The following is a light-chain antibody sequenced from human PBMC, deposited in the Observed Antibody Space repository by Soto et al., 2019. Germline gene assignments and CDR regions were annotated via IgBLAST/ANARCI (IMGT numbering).Light chain of an antibody. J-gene: IGKJ5*01. V-gene: IGKV3-20*01. Sequence: ELVLTQSPGTLSLSPGERATLSCRASQSVSSSYLAWYQQKPGQAPRLLIYGASSRATGIPDRFSGSGSGTDGTITISRLEPEDGEVYYGQQYGSSPITFGQGTRLEIK. CDR3: QQYGSSPIT. CDR1: QSVSSSY. CDR2: GAS.